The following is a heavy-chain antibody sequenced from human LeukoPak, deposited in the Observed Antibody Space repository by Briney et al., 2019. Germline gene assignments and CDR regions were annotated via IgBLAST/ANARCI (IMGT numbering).Heavy chain of an antibody. CDR2: IRQDESDI. Sequence: GGSLRLSCTASGFIFSNYWMSWVRQAPGKGLEWMAYIRQDESDIKYVDSVEGRYTISRDNAKSSLYLQMNSLRAEDTAVYYCARALRSRCLFDLWGRGTLVTVSS. J-gene: IGHJ2*01. CDR1: GFIFSNYW. D-gene: IGHD5/OR15-5a*01. CDR3: ARALRSRCLFDL. V-gene: IGHV3-7*01.